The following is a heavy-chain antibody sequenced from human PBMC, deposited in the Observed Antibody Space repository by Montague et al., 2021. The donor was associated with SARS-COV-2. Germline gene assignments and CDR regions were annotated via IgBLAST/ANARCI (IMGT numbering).Heavy chain of an antibody. CDR1: GTPITSTSYY. J-gene: IGHJ5*02. Sequence: SETLSLTCTVSGTPITSTSYYWAWIRQSPAGDLEWLGTISYRGITYSNPSLNSRVSVSADTSKNQVSLNLDSVTAADTAVYYCVRPHLPGWVDAWGQGTLVTVSS. CDR3: VRPHLPGWVDA. V-gene: IGHV4-39*01. CDR2: ISYRGIT.